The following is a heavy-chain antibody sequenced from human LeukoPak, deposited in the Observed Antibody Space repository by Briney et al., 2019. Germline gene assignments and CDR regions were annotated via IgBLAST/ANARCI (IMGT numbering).Heavy chain of an antibody. CDR2: ISAYNGNT. V-gene: IGHV1-18*01. D-gene: IGHD3-16*01. CDR1: GYTFTSYG. CDR3: ARDLMGLGNYYYGMDV. Sequence: ASVKVSCKASGYTFTSYGISWVRQAPGQGLECMGWISAYNGNTNYAQKLQGRVTMTTDTSTSTAYMELRSLRSDDTAVYYCARDLMGLGNYYYGMDVWGQGTTVTVSS. J-gene: IGHJ6*02.